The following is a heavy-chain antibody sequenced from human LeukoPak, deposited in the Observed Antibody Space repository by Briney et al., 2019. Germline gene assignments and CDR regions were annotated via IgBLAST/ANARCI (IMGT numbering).Heavy chain of an antibody. Sequence: SETLSLTCTVSGDSVTNDFFWGWVRQPPGKELEWIGSFCLGRDTYYRPSLKSRVTISVDTSKNQFSLNLNSVTATDTAVYYCARWASISRQPGGFFDHWGQGTLVTVSS. CDR3: ARWASISRQPGGFFDH. V-gene: IGHV4-38-2*02. J-gene: IGHJ4*02. CDR1: GDSVTNDFF. D-gene: IGHD3-16*01. CDR2: FCLGRDT.